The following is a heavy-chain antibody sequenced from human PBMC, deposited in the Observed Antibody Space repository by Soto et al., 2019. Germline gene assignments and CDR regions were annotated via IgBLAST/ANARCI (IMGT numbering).Heavy chain of an antibody. CDR3: AGPSLWGYCGGGSGSIDNNNYYYMDV. CDR2: IYYSGST. V-gene: IGHV4-39*01. J-gene: IGHJ6*03. Sequence: TSETLSLTCTVSGGSISSSSYYWGWIRQPPGKGLEWIGSIYYSGSTYYNPSLKSRVTISVDTSKITFSRKLASVTPADPTVYYCAGPSLWGYCGGGSGSIDNNNYYYMDVWGKGTPVTVSS. D-gene: IGHD2-15*01. CDR1: GGSISSSSYY.